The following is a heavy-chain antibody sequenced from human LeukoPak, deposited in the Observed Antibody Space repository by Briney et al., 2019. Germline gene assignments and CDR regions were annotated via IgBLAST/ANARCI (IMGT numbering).Heavy chain of an antibody. J-gene: IGHJ5*02. D-gene: IGHD1-20*01. CDR3: ARAGITGTTWFDP. V-gene: IGHV3-11*01. Sequence: GGSLRLSCAASGFTFSDYYMSWIRQAPGKGLEWVSYISSSGSTIYYADSVKGRFTISRDNAKNSPYLQMNSLRAEDTAVYYCARAGITGTTWFDPWGQGTLVTVSS. CDR1: GFTFSDYY. CDR2: ISSSGSTI.